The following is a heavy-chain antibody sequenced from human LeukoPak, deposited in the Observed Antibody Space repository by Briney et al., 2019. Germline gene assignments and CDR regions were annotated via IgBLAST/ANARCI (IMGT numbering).Heavy chain of an antibody. CDR1: GGSFSGYY. J-gene: IGHJ4*02. CDR2: INHSGST. Sequence: SETLSLTCAVYGGSFSGYYWSWIRQPPGKGLEWIGEINHSGSTNYNPSLKSRVTISVDTSKNQFSLKLRSVTAADTAVYYCVREGYGDYWGQGTQVTVSS. D-gene: IGHD5-12*01. V-gene: IGHV4-34*01. CDR3: VREGYGDY.